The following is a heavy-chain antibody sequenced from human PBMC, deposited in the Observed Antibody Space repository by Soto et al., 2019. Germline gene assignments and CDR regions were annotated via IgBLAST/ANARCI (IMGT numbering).Heavy chain of an antibody. Sequence: PGGSLRLSCAASGFTFSSYGMHWVRQTPGKGLEWVAVISYDGSNKFFADSVKGRFTISRDNSKNTLYLQMNSLRAEDISVYYCAKEWVYDSSGWSFDYWGQGTLVTVSS. V-gene: IGHV3-30*18. D-gene: IGHD3-22*01. J-gene: IGHJ4*02. CDR2: ISYDGSNK. CDR3: AKEWVYDSSGWSFDY. CDR1: GFTFSSYG.